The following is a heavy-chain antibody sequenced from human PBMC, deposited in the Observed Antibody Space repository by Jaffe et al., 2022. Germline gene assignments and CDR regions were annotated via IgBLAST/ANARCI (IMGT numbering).Heavy chain of an antibody. CDR3: ARGRRGLERLYWYFDL. Sequence: QVQLQQWGAGLLKPSETLSLTCAVYGGSFSGYYWSWIRQPPGKGLEWIGEINHSGSTNYNPSLKSRVTISVDTSKNQFSLKLSSVTAADTAVYYCARGRRGLERLYWYFDLWGRGTLVTVSS. CDR2: INHSGST. D-gene: IGHD1-1*01. CDR1: GGSFSGYY. J-gene: IGHJ2*01. V-gene: IGHV4-34*01.